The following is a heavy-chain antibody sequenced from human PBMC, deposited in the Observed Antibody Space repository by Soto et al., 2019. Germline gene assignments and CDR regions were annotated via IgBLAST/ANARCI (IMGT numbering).Heavy chain of an antibody. CDR1: GFTFSSYA. CDR3: AKVPADDILRWGVDY. CDR2: ISGSGGST. J-gene: IGHJ4*02. Sequence: EVQLLESGGGLVQPGGSLRLSCAASGFTFSSYAMSWVRQAPGKGLEWVSAISGSGGSTYYADSVKGRFTISRDNSKNTLYLQMNSLRAEDMAVYYCAKVPADDILRWGVDYWGQGTLVTVSS. V-gene: IGHV3-23*01. D-gene: IGHD3-16*01.